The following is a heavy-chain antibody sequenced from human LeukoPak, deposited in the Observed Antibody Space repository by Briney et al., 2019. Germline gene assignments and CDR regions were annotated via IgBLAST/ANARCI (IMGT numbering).Heavy chain of an antibody. Sequence: ASVKVSCKASGYTFTGYYMHWVRQAPGQGLEWMGRINPNSGGTNYAQKFQGRDTMTRDTSISTAYMELSRLRSDDTAVYYCARERGYCSGGSCPGAFDIWGQGTMVTVSS. CDR3: ARERGYCSGGSCPGAFDI. CDR2: INPNSGGT. V-gene: IGHV1-2*06. D-gene: IGHD2-15*01. J-gene: IGHJ3*02. CDR1: GYTFTGYY.